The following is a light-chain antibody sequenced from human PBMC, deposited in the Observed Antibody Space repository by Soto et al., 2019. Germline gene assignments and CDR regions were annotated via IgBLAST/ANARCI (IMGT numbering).Light chain of an antibody. V-gene: IGLV2-23*02. CDR2: EVT. CDR1: SGDVAIYDL. Sequence: QSALTQPASVSGSPGQSITISCTGTSGDVAIYDLVFWYQQYPGKAPQLIIYEVTKRPSGVSNRFSGSKSGNTASLTISGLQAEDEGDYYCSSYAGTVTLVFGGGTKVTVL. CDR3: SSYAGTVTLV. J-gene: IGLJ3*02.